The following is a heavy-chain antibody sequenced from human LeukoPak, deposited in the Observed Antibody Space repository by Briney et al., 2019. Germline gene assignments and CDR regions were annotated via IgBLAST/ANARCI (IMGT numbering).Heavy chain of an antibody. CDR2: IYTSGST. Sequence: SETLSLTCAVSGVSISPYYWSWIRQPAGKGLEWIGRIYTSGSTNYNPSLKSRVTMSVDTSKNQFSLKLSSVTAADTAVYYCARKATAGYSSGWIDYWGQGTLVTVSS. CDR1: GVSISPYY. D-gene: IGHD6-19*01. CDR3: ARKATAGYSSGWIDY. V-gene: IGHV4-4*07. J-gene: IGHJ4*02.